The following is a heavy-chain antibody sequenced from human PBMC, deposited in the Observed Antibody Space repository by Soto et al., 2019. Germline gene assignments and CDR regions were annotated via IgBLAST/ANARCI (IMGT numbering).Heavy chain of an antibody. V-gene: IGHV4-39*01. CDR3: ARHVATANKRGLDY. D-gene: IGHD5-12*01. Sequence: QLQLQESAPGLVKPSETLSLTCTVSGGSISSSSYYWGWIRQPPGKGLEWIGNIYYSGGTYYNPSLKSRRTISVDTSKNQFSLGLSSVTAADTAVYYCARHVATANKRGLDYWGQGALVTVSS. J-gene: IGHJ4*02. CDR1: GGSISSSSYY. CDR2: IYYSGGT.